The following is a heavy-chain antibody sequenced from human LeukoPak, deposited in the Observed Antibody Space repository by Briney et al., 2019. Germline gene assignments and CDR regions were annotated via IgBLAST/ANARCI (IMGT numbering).Heavy chain of an antibody. CDR3: ARRTESYYYYYMDV. J-gene: IGHJ6*03. D-gene: IGHD1-14*01. V-gene: IGHV1-8*02. Sequence: ASVKVSCKASGYTFTSYRINWVRQATGQGLEWMGWMNPNSGNTGYAQKFQGRVTMTRNTSISTAYMELSSLRSEDTAVYYCARRTESYYYYYMDVWGKGTTVTISS. CDR1: GYTFTSYR. CDR2: MNPNSGNT.